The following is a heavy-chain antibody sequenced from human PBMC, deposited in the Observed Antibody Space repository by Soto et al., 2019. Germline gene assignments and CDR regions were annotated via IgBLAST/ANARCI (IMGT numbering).Heavy chain of an antibody. Sequence: SETLSLTCAVYGGSFSGYYWSWIRQPPGKGLEWIGEINHSGSTNYNPSLKSRVTLSVDTSKNQCSLKLGSVTAADTAVYYCAAREYYDFWSGYYDNYYYGMDVWGQGTTVTVSS. V-gene: IGHV4-34*01. CDR1: GGSFSGYY. D-gene: IGHD3-3*01. CDR2: INHSGST. J-gene: IGHJ6*02. CDR3: AAREYYDFWSGYYDNYYYGMDV.